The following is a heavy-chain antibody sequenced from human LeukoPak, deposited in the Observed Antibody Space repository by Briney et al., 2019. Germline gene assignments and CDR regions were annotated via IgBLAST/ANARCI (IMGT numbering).Heavy chain of an antibody. CDR1: GFTFSSYW. V-gene: IGHV3-21*01. D-gene: IGHD6-6*01. J-gene: IGHJ4*02. CDR3: ARDHIAARPGGDY. CDR2: ISSSSSYI. Sequence: PGGSLRPSCAASGFTFSSYWMNWVRQAPGKGLEWVSSISSSSSYIYYADSVKGRFTISRDNAKNSLYLQMNSLRAEDTAVYYCARDHIAARPGGDYWGQGTLVTVSS.